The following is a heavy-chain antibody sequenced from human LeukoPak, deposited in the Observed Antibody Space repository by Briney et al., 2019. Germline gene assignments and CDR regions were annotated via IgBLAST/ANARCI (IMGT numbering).Heavy chain of an antibody. J-gene: IGHJ5*02. CDR2: IYTSGST. D-gene: IGHD2-21*02. CDR1: GGSISSYY. Sequence: SETLSPTCTVSGGSISSYYWSWIRQPAGKGLEWIGRIYTSGSTNYNPSLKSRVTMSVDTSKNQFSLKLSSVTAADTAVYYCARVRDSRFSRFQNWFDPWGQGTLVTVSS. CDR3: ARVRDSRFSRFQNWFDP. V-gene: IGHV4-4*07.